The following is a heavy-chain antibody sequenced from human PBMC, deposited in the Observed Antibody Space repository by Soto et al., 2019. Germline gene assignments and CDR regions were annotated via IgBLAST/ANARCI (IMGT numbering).Heavy chain of an antibody. CDR1: GFTFSDYY. J-gene: IGHJ6*02. D-gene: IGHD3-3*02. CDR3: ARVLVFSPGPRHETATEDYGMDV. CDR2: ISSSSSYT. Sequence: QVQLVESGGGLVKPGGSLRLSCAASGFTFSDYYMSWIRQAPGKGLEWVSYISSSSSYTNYADSVKGRFTISRYNAKNALYLQMNSLRAEDTAVYYCARVLVFSPGPRHETATEDYGMDVWGQGTTVTVSS. V-gene: IGHV3-11*06.